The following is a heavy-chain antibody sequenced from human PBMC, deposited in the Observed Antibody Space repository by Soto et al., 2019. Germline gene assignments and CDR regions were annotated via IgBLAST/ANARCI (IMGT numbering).Heavy chain of an antibody. CDR2: ISGSGGST. D-gene: IGHD2-2*01. Sequence: PGGSLRLSCAASGFTFSSYAMSWVRQAPGKGLEWVSAISGSGGSTYYADSVKGRFTISRDNSKNTLYLQMNSLRAEDTAVYYCAKDLRGSRTPRGSYFDYWGQGTLVTVSS. CDR1: GFTFSSYA. J-gene: IGHJ4*02. V-gene: IGHV3-23*01. CDR3: AKDLRGSRTPRGSYFDY.